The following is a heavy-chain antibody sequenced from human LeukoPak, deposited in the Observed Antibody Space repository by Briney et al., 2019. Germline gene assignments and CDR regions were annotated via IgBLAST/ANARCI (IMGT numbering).Heavy chain of an antibody. CDR3: AGTQEVWFGGRVPYYYYYGMDV. CDR2: IWYDGSNK. V-gene: IGHV3-33*01. D-gene: IGHD3-10*01. J-gene: IGHJ6*02. CDR1: GFTFSSYG. Sequence: GGSLRLSCAASGFTFSSYGMHWVRQAPGKGLEWVAVIWYDGSNKYYADSVKGRFTISRDNSKNTLYLQMNSLRAEDTAVYYCAGTQEVWFGGRVPYYYYYGMDVWGQGTTVTVSS.